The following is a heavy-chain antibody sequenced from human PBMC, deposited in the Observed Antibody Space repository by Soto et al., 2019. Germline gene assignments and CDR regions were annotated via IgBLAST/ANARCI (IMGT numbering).Heavy chain of an antibody. CDR1: GFTFSSYS. CDR2: ISSSSSYI. CDR3: ARKNSYDNYYYGMDV. D-gene: IGHD5-18*01. V-gene: IGHV3-21*01. Sequence: EVQLVESGGGLVKPGGSLRLSCAASGFTFSSYSMNWVRQAPGKGLEWVSSISSSSSYIYYADSVKGRFTISRDNAKNSLYLQMNSLRAEDTAVYYCARKNSYDNYYYGMDVWGQGTTVTVSS. J-gene: IGHJ6*02.